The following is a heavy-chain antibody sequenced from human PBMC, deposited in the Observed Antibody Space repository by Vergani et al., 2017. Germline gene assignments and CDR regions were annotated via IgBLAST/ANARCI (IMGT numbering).Heavy chain of an antibody. CDR2: IIPSYGTA. CDR3: ARAGMISLTGYYMSGWFDP. V-gene: IGHV1-69*13. D-gene: IGHD3-9*01. Sequence: QVQLVQSGAEVKKPGSSVKVSCKASGGTFSSYAISWVRQAPGQGLEWMGRIIPSYGTANYAQKFQGRVTITADESTSTAYMELSSLRSEDTAVYYCARAGMISLTGYYMSGWFDPWGQGTLVTVSS. CDR1: GGTFSSYA. J-gene: IGHJ5*02.